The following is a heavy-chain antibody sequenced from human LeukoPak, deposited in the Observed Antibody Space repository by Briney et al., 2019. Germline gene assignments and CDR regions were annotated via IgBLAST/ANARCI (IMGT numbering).Heavy chain of an antibody. CDR3: ARVRTDSSGYYYEGFDY. V-gene: IGHV3-74*01. Sequence: GGSLRLSCAASGFTFSTYWLHWVRQAPGKGMLWVSRISGDGSDTDYADSMKGRFTVSRDNAKNTLYLEMNSLRAEHTGVYYCARVRTDSSGYYYEGFDYWGQGTLVTVSS. J-gene: IGHJ4*02. CDR1: GFTFSTYW. D-gene: IGHD3-22*01. CDR2: ISGDGSDT.